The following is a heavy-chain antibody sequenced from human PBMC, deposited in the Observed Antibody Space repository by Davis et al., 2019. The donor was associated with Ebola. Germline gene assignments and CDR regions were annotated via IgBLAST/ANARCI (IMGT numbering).Heavy chain of an antibody. CDR1: GFSFEGYA. J-gene: IGHJ6*02. CDR3: ARDRNDYTSYHYFYGMDV. CDR2: ITWNSGSI. Sequence: SLKISCAASGFSFEGYAMYWVRQAPGRGLDWVSTITWNSGSIAYADSVKGRFTISRDNAKNSLYLQLNSLRDEDTGVYYCARDRNDYTSYHYFYGMDVWGQGTTVSVSS. V-gene: IGHV3-9*01. D-gene: IGHD4-11*01.